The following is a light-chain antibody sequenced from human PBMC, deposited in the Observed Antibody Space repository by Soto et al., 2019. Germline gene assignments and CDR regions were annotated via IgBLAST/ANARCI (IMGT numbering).Light chain of an antibody. V-gene: IGKV3-20*01. CDR2: GAS. CDR1: QSVSSSY. J-gene: IGKJ4*01. CDR3: QHYGISLT. Sequence: ETVLTQSPGTLPLSPGERATLSCRASQSVSSSYLAWYQEKPGQSPRLLMYGASTRATGIPDRFSGSGSGTDFTLTITRLDPEDFAVYFCQHYGISLTFGGGTQVEIK.